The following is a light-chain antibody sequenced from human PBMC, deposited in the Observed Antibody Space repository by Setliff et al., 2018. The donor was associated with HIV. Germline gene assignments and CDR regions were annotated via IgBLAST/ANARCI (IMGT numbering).Light chain of an antibody. CDR2: EVR. J-gene: IGLJ1*01. V-gene: IGLV2-14*01. Sequence: QSALARPASVSGSPGQSITISCTGTSSDVGGYNYVSWYQQHPGKAPKVMIYEVRNRPSGVSNRFSGSKSGNTASLTISGLQAEDEADYHCTSYTSSYTLVFGTGTKGTVL. CDR3: TSYTSSYTLV. CDR1: SSDVGGYNY.